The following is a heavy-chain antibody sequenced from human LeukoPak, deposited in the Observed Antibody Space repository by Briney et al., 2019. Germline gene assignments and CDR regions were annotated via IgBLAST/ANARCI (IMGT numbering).Heavy chain of an antibody. CDR2: INRSGST. CDR1: GGSFSGYY. Sequence: SETLSLTCAVYGGSFSGYYWSWIRQPPGKGLEWIGEINRSGSTNYNPSPKSRVTISVDTSKNQFSLKLSSVTAADTAVYYCARQRGGLWFGAFDYWGQGTLVTVSS. V-gene: IGHV4-34*01. J-gene: IGHJ4*02. CDR3: ARQRGGLWFGAFDY. D-gene: IGHD3-10*01.